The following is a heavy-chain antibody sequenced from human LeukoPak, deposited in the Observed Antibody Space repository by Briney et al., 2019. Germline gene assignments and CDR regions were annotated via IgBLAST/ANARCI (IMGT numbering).Heavy chain of an antibody. CDR1: GFTFSSYW. J-gene: IGHJ4*02. CDR2: FNGAGSSI. V-gene: IGHV3-74*01. Sequence: GGSLRLSCAASGFTFSSYWMHWVRQTPGKGLVWVSRFNGAGSSISYADSVKGRVTISRDNAKNTLYLQMNNLRAEDTAVYYCARGGDYKNDYWGQGTLVTVSS. D-gene: IGHD4-17*01. CDR3: ARGGDYKNDY.